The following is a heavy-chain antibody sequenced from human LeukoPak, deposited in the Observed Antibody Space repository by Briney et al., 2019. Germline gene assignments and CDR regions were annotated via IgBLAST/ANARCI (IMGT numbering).Heavy chain of an antibody. CDR1: GFTFSSYA. CDR3: AREGIMITFGGVIVPWFDP. J-gene: IGHJ5*02. V-gene: IGHV3-23*01. CDR2: ISGSGGST. D-gene: IGHD3-16*02. Sequence: GGSLRLSCAASGFTFSSYAMSWVRQAPGKGLEWVSAISGSGGSTYYADSVKGRFTISRDNSKNTLYLQMNSLRAEDTAVYYCAREGIMITFGGVIVPWFDPWGQGTLVTVSS.